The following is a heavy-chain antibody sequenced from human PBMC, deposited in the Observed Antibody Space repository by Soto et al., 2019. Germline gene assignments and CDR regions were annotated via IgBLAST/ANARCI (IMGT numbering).Heavy chain of an antibody. CDR1: GGSISSSSYY. D-gene: IGHD1-1*01. CDR2: IFYSGST. Sequence: SETLSLTCAVSGGSISSSSYYWGWIRQPPGKGLEWIGSIFYSGSTYYNPSLKSRVTISVDTSKNQFSLKLSSVTAADTAVYYFARFPGRGNQFSYWGRGTLVTVSS. CDR3: ARFPGRGNQFSY. V-gene: IGHV4-39*07. J-gene: IGHJ4*02.